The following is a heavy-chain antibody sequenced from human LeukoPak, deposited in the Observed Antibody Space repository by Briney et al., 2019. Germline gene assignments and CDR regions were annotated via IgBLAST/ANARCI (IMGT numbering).Heavy chain of an antibody. D-gene: IGHD6-13*01. CDR3: AREGVAAAGAFDN. J-gene: IGHJ4*02. CDR2: MYYSGSS. Sequence: PSETLSLTCTVSGGSIGGYYWSWIRQPPGKGLEWIAHMYYSGSSKYNPYLKSRATISRDTSKNQFSLKLTSVTVADTAVYFCAREGVAAAGAFDNWGQGTLVTVSS. V-gene: IGHV4-59*01. CDR1: GGSIGGYY.